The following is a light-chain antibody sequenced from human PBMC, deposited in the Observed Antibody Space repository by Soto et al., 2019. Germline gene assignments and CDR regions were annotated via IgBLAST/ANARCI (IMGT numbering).Light chain of an antibody. V-gene: IGLV1-44*01. J-gene: IGLJ2*01. CDR2: SNN. CDR3: AAWDDSLNASSVV. Sequence: QSVLTQPPSASGTPGQRVTISCSGSSSNIGSNTVNWYQQLPGTAPKLLIYSNNQRPSGVPDRFSGSKSGTSASLAISGLQSEDEADYYCAAWDDSLNASSVVFGGGTKVTVL. CDR1: SSNIGSNT.